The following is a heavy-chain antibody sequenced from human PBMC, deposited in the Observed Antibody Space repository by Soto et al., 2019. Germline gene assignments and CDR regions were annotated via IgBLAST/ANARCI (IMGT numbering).Heavy chain of an antibody. CDR1: GFTVSNNY. J-gene: IGHJ4*02. CDR3: AKRGTTVTTSLWY. V-gene: IGHV3-66*01. Sequence: EVQLVESGGGLVQPGGSLRLSCAASGFTVSNNYMCWVRQAPGKGLEWVSLIYSGGVTHYADSVRGRSTISRDNSRNTLYLQMNSLRAADTAVYYCAKRGTTVTTSLWYWGQGTLVTVSS. D-gene: IGHD4-17*01. CDR2: IYSGGVT.